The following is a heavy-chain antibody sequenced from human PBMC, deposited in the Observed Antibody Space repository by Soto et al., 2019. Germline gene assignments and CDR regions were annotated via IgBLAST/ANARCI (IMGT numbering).Heavy chain of an antibody. J-gene: IGHJ6*02. Sequence: PSETLSLTCTVSGGSISISSYYWGWIRQPPGKGLEWIGSIYYSGSTYYNPSLKSRVTISVDTSKNQFSLKLSSVTAADTAVYYCASGYCSGGSCYRYYYGMDVWGQGTTVT. D-gene: IGHD2-15*01. CDR3: ASGYCSGGSCYRYYYGMDV. CDR1: GGSISISSYY. V-gene: IGHV4-39*01. CDR2: IYYSGST.